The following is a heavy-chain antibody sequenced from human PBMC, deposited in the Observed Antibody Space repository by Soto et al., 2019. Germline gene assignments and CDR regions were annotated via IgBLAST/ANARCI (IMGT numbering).Heavy chain of an antibody. J-gene: IGHJ6*03. Sequence: SETLSLTCTVSGGSISSYYWSWIRQPPGKGLEWIGYIYYSGSTNYNPSLKSRVTISVDTSKNQFSLKPSSVTAADTAVYYCARVGTTMPYYYYMDVWGKGTTVTVSS. V-gene: IGHV4-59*01. D-gene: IGHD1-7*01. CDR3: ARVGTTMPYYYYMDV. CDR2: IYYSGST. CDR1: GGSISSYY.